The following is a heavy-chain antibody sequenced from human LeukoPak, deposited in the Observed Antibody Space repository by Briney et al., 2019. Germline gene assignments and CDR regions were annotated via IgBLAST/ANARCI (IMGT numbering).Heavy chain of an antibody. Sequence: ASVKVSCKASGYTFTSYYMNWVRQAPRQGPEWMGVINPSGGGTSYAQKFQGRVTMTRDTSTSTVYMELYSLRSEDTAVYYCARGSSSSPKRFDYWGQGTLVTVSS. CDR2: INPSGGGT. J-gene: IGHJ4*02. CDR1: GYTFTSYY. D-gene: IGHD6-6*01. V-gene: IGHV1-46*01. CDR3: ARGSSSSPKRFDY.